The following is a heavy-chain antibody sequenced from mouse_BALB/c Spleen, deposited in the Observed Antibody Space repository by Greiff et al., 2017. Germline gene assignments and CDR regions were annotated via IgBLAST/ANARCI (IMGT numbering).Heavy chain of an antibody. D-gene: IGHD2-14*01. V-gene: IGHV1-69*02. CDR2: IDPSDSYT. CDR1: GYTFTSYW. J-gene: IGHJ4*01. CDR3: ARSCYRYDDYYAMDY. Sequence: QVQLKQPGAELVKPGASVKLSCKASGYTFTSYWMHWVKQRPGQGLEWIGEIDPSDSYTNYNQKFKGKATLTVDKSSSTAYMQLSSLTSEDSAVYYCARSCYRYDDYYAMDYWGQGTSVTVSS.